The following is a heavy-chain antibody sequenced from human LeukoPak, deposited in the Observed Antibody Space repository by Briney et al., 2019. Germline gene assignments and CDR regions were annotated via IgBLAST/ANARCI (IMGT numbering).Heavy chain of an antibody. CDR3: ARVWGVTDFYDSRGAFDI. CDR2: IYYSGST. CDR1: GGSLSTYY. Sequence: PSETLSLTCTASGGSLSTYYWTWIRQPPGKGLEWIGYIYYSGSTNYNPSLKSRVTISVDTSKNQFSLKLSSVTAADTAVYYCARVWGVTDFYDSRGAFDIWGQGTMVTVSS. D-gene: IGHD3-22*01. V-gene: IGHV4-59*01. J-gene: IGHJ3*02.